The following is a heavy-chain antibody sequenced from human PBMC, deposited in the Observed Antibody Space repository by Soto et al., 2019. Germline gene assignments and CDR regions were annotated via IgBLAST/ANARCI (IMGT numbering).Heavy chain of an antibody. CDR3: ARHLRRGPIVRGADV. J-gene: IGHJ6*02. CDR2: IYYSGST. CDR1: GGSISSSSYY. Sequence: QLQLQESGPGLVKPSETLSLTCTVSGGSISSSSYYWGWIRQPPGKGLEWIGSIYYSGSTYYNPSLKSRVINAVDTSKNQTTLKLNSVTDEDTALYYCARHLRRGPIVRGADVWGQGTTVIVT. V-gene: IGHV4-39*01. D-gene: IGHD2-21*01.